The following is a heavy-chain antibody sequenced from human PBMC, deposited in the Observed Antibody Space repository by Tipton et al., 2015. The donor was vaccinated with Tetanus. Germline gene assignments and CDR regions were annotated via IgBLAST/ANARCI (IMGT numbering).Heavy chain of an antibody. CDR3: AGANNEFPKKGPFDS. Sequence: TLSLTCTVSGGSVRSGDYSWNWIRQPPGKGLEWLAYVSYSGRTNSNYSLKSRITISQDTSKNQFSLRLTSVTAADTAVYYCAGANNEFPKKGPFDSWGQGSLVIVSS. D-gene: IGHD1-1*01. V-gene: IGHV4-61*08. J-gene: IGHJ4*02. CDR2: VSYSGRT. CDR1: GGSVRSGDYS.